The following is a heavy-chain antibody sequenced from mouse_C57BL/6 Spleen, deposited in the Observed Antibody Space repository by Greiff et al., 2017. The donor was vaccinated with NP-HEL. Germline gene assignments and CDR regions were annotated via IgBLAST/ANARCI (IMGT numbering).Heavy chain of an antibody. CDR2: ISSGSSTI. V-gene: IGHV5-17*01. Sequence: EVKVEESGGGLVKPGGSLKLSCAASGFTFSDYGMHWVRQAPEKGLEWVAYISSGSSTIYYADTVKGRFTISRDNAKNTLFLQMTSLRSEDTAMYYCARPVGSNLYAMDYWGQGTSVTVSS. J-gene: IGHJ4*01. D-gene: IGHD1-1*01. CDR3: ARPVGSNLYAMDY. CDR1: GFTFSDYG.